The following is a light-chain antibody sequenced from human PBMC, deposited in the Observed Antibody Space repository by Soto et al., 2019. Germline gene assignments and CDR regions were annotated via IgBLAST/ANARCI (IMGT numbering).Light chain of an antibody. CDR2: GNS. J-gene: IGLJ2*01. CDR1: SSNIGAGYD. CDR3: QAYDSSLSGSVV. Sequence: QSVLTQPPSVSGAPGPRVTISCTGSSSNIGAGYDVHWYQQLPGTAPKLLIYGNSNRPSGVPDRFSGSKSGTSASLAITGLKAEDEADYYCQAYDSSLSGSVVFGGGTKLTVL. V-gene: IGLV1-40*01.